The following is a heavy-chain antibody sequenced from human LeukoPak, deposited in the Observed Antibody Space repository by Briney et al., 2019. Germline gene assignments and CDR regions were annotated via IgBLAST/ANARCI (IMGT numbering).Heavy chain of an antibody. D-gene: IGHD4-17*01. J-gene: IGHJ4*02. Sequence: GGSLRLSWPASKLTANNNYMSWVRKAPGKGLGWVSTIYSAGSTNYADSVKGRFTISRDNSKNTMYLQMNSLRAEDTAVYYCAGGLRSGLIDYWGQGTLVTVSS. CDR2: IYSAGST. CDR1: KLTANNNY. CDR3: AGGLRSGLIDY. V-gene: IGHV3-53*01.